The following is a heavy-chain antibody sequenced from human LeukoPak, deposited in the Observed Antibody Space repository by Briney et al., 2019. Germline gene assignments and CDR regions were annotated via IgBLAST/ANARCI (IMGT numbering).Heavy chain of an antibody. Sequence: SETLSLTCTVSGYSISSGYYWGWIRQPPGKGLEWIGSIYHSGSTYYNPSLKSQVTISVDTSKNQFSLKLSSVTAADTAVYYCARGWWLTGYFDYWGQGTLVTVSS. V-gene: IGHV4-38-2*02. CDR2: IYHSGST. J-gene: IGHJ4*02. D-gene: IGHD2-15*01. CDR3: ARGWWLTGYFDY. CDR1: GYSISSGYY.